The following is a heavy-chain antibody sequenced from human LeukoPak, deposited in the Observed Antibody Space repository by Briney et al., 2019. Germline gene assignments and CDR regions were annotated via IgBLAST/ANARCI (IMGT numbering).Heavy chain of an antibody. D-gene: IGHD3-10*01. V-gene: IGHV3-48*03. CDR3: AKEPTPGGAFYFDS. CDR1: GFTFSSYE. Sequence: GGSLRLSCAASGFTFSSYEMNWVRQAPGKGLEWVSYISSSGSTIYYADSVKCRFTISRDNGKNSLYLQMNSLRAEDTALYYCAKEPTPGGAFYFDSWGQGTLVTVSS. CDR2: ISSSGSTI. J-gene: IGHJ4*02.